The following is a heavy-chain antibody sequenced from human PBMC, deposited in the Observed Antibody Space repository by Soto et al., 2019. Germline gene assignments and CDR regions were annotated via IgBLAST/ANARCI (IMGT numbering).Heavy chain of an antibody. CDR1: GGTFSTCS. Sequence: QVQLVQSGAEVKKPGSSVKVSCKASGGTFSTCSISWVRQATGQGLEWMGGIIPMFGTANYAQKFQGRVTITADESTSTAYMELSSLRSEDTAVYYCARRYCISTSCHYYGMDVWGQGTTVTVSS. D-gene: IGHD2-2*01. V-gene: IGHV1-69*12. CDR3: ARRYCISTSCHYYGMDV. CDR2: IIPMFGTA. J-gene: IGHJ6*02.